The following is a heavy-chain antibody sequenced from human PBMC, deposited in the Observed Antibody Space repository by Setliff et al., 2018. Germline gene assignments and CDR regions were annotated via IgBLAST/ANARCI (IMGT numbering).Heavy chain of an antibody. V-gene: IGHV3-23*01. CDR2: ISGYGSRT. CDR3: ARTCSGSGCYAGLES. J-gene: IGHJ4*02. Sequence: GGSLRLSCAASGFTFSSYAMTWVRQAPGKGLEWVSGISGYGSRTYYADSVKGRSTISRDNSQNTMYLQMNSLRAEDTAVYYCARTCSGSGCYAGLESWGQGTPV. CDR1: GFTFSSYA. D-gene: IGHD2-15*01.